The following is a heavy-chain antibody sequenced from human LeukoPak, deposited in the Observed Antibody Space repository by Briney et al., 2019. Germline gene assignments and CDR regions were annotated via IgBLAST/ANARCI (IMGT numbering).Heavy chain of an antibody. CDR3: ARGHSGSYYGY. CDR2: IYSSGST. V-gene: IGHV4-59*12. D-gene: IGHD1-26*01. Sequence: PSETLSLTCTVSGGSLSGYYWSWIRQPPGKGLEWIGNIYSSGSTNYNPSLKSRVTISVDTSKNQFSLSLSSVTAADTAVYYCARGHSGSYYGYWGQGTLVTVSS. CDR1: GGSLSGYY. J-gene: IGHJ4*02.